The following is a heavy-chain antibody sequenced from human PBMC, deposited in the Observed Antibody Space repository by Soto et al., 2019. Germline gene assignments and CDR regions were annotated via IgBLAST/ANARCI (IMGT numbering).Heavy chain of an antibody. J-gene: IGHJ4*02. CDR2: IIPIFGTA. Sequence: QVQLVQSGAEVKKPGSSVKVSCKASGGTFSSYAISWVRQAPGQGLEWMGGIIPIFGTANYAQKFQGSVTITADESTSTAYMELSSLRSEDTAVYYCARTGTPEGKEYYFDYWGQGTLVTVSS. V-gene: IGHV1-69*01. CDR1: GGTFSSYA. CDR3: ARTGTPEGKEYYFDY. D-gene: IGHD7-27*01.